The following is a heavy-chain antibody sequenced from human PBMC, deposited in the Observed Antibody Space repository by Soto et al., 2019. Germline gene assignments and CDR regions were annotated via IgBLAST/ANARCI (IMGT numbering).Heavy chain of an antibody. CDR3: AKVQQLVYYYYYGMDV. J-gene: IGHJ6*02. CDR1: GFTFSGYG. Sequence: PGGSLRLSCAASGFTFSGYGMHWVRQAPGKGLEWVAVISYDGSNKYYADSVKGRFTISRDNSKNTLYLQMNSLRAEDTAVYYCAKVQQLVYYYYYGMDVWGQGTTVTVSS. V-gene: IGHV3-30*18. CDR2: ISYDGSNK. D-gene: IGHD6-13*01.